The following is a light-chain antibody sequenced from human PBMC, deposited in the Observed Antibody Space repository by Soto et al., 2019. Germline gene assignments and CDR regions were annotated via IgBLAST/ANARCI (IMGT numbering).Light chain of an antibody. J-gene: IGKJ1*01. V-gene: IGKV3-20*01. CDR2: DAS. CDR1: QSVSRY. Sequence: IVMTQSPGTLSVSPGERATLSCRASQSVSRYLAWYQQKPGQAPRLLIYDASNRPTGIPARFSGSGSGTDFTLTIRRLEPEDFAVYYCQQYGSSYPWTFGQGTKVDIK. CDR3: QQYGSSYPWT.